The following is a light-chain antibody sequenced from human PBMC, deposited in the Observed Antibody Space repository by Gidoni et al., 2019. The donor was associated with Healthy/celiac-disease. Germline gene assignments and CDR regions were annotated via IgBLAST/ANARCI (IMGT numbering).Light chain of an antibody. Sequence: EIVLTQSPGTLSLSPGERATLSCRASQCVSSSYLAWYQQKPGQAPRLLIYGASSRATGIPDRFSGSGSGTDFTLTISRLEPEDFAVHYCQQYGSSPLLTFGGGTKVEIK. CDR3: QQYGSSPLLT. J-gene: IGKJ4*01. V-gene: IGKV3-20*01. CDR2: GAS. CDR1: QCVSSSY.